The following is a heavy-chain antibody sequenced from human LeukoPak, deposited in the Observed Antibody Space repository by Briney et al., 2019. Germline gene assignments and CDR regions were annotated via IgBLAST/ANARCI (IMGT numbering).Heavy chain of an antibody. V-gene: IGHV1-2*02. Sequence: ASVKVSCKASGYTFTGYYMHWARQAPGQGLEWMGWINPNSGGTNYAQKFQGRVTMTRDTSIGTAYMELSRLRSDDTAVYYCARSPVGSSALGYWGQGTLVTVSS. CDR3: ARSPVGSSALGY. J-gene: IGHJ4*02. CDR2: INPNSGGT. D-gene: IGHD3-10*01. CDR1: GYTFTGYY.